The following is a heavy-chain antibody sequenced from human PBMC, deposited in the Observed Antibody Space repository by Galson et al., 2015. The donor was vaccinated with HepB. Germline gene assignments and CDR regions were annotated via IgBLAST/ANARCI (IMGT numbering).Heavy chain of an antibody. D-gene: IGHD3-10*02. CDR3: ARDSYLRRRGYFHH. Sequence: APGKGLEWVATISDDGSAKFYADSVKGRFTISRDNSKNTLYLQMNSLRSDDTAVYYCARDSYLRRRGYFHHWGQGTLVTVSS. J-gene: IGHJ1*01. V-gene: IGHV3-30*04. CDR2: ISDDGSAK.